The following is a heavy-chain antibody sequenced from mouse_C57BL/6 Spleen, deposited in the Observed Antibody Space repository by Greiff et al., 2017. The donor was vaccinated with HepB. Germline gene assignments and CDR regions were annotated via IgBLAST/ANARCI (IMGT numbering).Heavy chain of an antibody. D-gene: IGHD1-1*01. CDR2: IWSGGST. Sequence: QVQLQQSGPGLVQPSQSLSITCTVSGFSLTSYGVHWVRQSPGKGLEWLGVIWSGGSTDYNAAFISRLSISKDNSKSQVFFKMNRLQADDTAIYYCARNSITTVVAHFDYWGQGTTLTVSS. V-gene: IGHV2-2*01. J-gene: IGHJ2*01. CDR1: GFSLTSYG. CDR3: ARNSITTVVAHFDY.